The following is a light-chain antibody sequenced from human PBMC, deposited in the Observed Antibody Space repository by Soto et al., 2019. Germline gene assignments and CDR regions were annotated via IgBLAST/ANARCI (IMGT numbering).Light chain of an antibody. CDR1: SGHSSYI. V-gene: IGLV4-60*03. CDR2: LEGSGNY. Sequence: QLVLTQSSSASASLGSSVKLTCTLSSGHSSYIIAWHQQQPGKAPRYLMKLEGSGNYNKGSGVPDRFSGSSSGADRYLSISNLQSEDEADYYCETWDSNPRVFGGGTKVTVL. CDR3: ETWDSNPRV. J-gene: IGLJ3*02.